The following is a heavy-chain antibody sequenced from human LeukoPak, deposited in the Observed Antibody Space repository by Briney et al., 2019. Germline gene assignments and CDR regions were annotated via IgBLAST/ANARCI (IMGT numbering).Heavy chain of an antibody. Sequence: GGSLRLSCAASGFTVSSNYMSWVRQAPGKGLEWVSVIYSGGSTYYADSVKGRFTISRDNSKNTLYLQMNSLRAEDTAVYYCARDHDDHYWYFDLWGRGTLVTVSS. CDR2: IYSGGST. CDR3: ARDHDDHYWYFDL. J-gene: IGHJ2*01. D-gene: IGHD3-16*01. V-gene: IGHV3-66*02. CDR1: GFTVSSNY.